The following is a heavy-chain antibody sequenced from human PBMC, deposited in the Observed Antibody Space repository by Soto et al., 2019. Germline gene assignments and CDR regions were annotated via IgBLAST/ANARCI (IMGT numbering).Heavy chain of an antibody. D-gene: IGHD3-22*01. CDR2: ISTYNGNT. Sequence: QVQLLQSGAEVKKPGASVKVSCKASGYSFNGYSISWVRQAPGQGLEWMGWISTYNGNTNTAQRFQGRVTMTTDTSTRPAYMELTNLKFDDPAVYHCAGVDRSGWWAFDDWVQGTLVSVSS. CDR3: AGVDRSGWWAFDD. CDR1: GYSFNGYS. V-gene: IGHV1-18*04. J-gene: IGHJ4*02.